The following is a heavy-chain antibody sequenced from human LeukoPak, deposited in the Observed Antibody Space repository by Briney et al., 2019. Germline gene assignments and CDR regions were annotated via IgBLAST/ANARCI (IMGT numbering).Heavy chain of an antibody. CDR1: VGSFSGYY. Sequence: SETLSLTCAVYVGSFSGYYWSWIRQPPGKGLEYIGRINHSGSTNYNPSLKSRVTISVDTSKNQFSLKLSSVTAADTAVYYCARGFDYVWGSYRYTGSTWFDPWGQGTLVTVSS. V-gene: IGHV4-34*01. CDR2: INHSGST. J-gene: IGHJ5*02. CDR3: ARGFDYVWGSYRYTGSTWFDP. D-gene: IGHD3-16*02.